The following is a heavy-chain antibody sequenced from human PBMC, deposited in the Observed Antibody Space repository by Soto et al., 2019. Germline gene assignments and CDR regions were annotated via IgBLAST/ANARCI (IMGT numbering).Heavy chain of an antibody. V-gene: IGHV3-30*18. Sequence: GGSLRLSCAASGFSFSSYGMHWFRQAPGKGLEWVAVISYDGSNKYYADSVKGRFTISRDNSKNTLYLQMNSLRAEDTAVYYCAKILDDYGDPIKSYGMDVWGQGTTVTVSS. CDR2: ISYDGSNK. J-gene: IGHJ6*02. CDR3: AKILDDYGDPIKSYGMDV. CDR1: GFSFSSYG. D-gene: IGHD4-17*01.